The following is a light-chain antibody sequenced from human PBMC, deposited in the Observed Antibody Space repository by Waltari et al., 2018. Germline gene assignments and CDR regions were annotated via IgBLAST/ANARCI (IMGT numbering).Light chain of an antibody. CDR2: EVS. V-gene: IGLV2-14*01. Sequence: QSALTQPASVSGSPGQSITISCTGTSSDVVDYNFVSWYQQHPGKAPKLMMYEVSNRPSGVSNRFSGSKSGNTASLTVSGLQAEDEADYYCSSYTSSSSLYVFGTGTKVTVL. J-gene: IGLJ1*01. CDR1: SSDVVDYNF. CDR3: SSYTSSSSLYV.